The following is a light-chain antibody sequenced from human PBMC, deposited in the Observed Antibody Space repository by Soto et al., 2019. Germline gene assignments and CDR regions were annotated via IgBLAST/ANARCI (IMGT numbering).Light chain of an antibody. J-gene: IGKJ1*01. CDR2: GAS. V-gene: IGKV3-20*01. CDR3: QQYGSSPTT. CDR1: QSVSSY. Sequence: EIVLTQSPATLSLSPGERATLSCRASQSVSSYLAWYQQKPGQAPRLLIYGASNRATGIPDRFSGSGSGTDFTLTISRLEPEDFAVYYCQQYGSSPTTFGHGTKVDIK.